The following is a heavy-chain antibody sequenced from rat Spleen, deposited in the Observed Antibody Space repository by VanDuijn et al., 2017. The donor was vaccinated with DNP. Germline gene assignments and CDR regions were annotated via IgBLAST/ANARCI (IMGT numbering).Heavy chain of an antibody. CDR3: TRTTLPYYLDY. D-gene: IGHD1-10*01. V-gene: IGHV4-2*01. Sequence: EVKLVESGGGLVQPGRSLKVSCSVSGFNFKDSWMGWVRQAPGKGLEWIGEINKDGSTMNYTPSLKEKFTISRDNVQDTLYLQMSKLGSEDTAIYYCTRTTLPYYLDYWGQGVMVTVST. CDR2: INKDGSTM. CDR1: GFNFKDSW. J-gene: IGHJ2*01.